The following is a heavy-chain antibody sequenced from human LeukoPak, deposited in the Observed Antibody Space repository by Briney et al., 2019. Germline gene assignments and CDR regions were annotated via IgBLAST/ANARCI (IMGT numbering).Heavy chain of an antibody. Sequence: PGGSLRLSCAASGFTFSSYAMSWVRQAPGKGLEWVSAISGSGGSTYYADSVKGRFTISRDNSNNTLYLQMNSLRAEDTAVYYCAKALYYYDSSGYYYPYYFDYWGQGTLVTVSS. CDR3: AKALYYYDSSGYYYPYYFDY. V-gene: IGHV3-23*01. CDR2: ISGSGGST. J-gene: IGHJ4*02. CDR1: GFTFSSYA. D-gene: IGHD3-22*01.